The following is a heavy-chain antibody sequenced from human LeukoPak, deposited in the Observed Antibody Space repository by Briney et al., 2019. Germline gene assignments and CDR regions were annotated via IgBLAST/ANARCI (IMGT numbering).Heavy chain of an antibody. CDR1: GFTFSSHA. CDR2: ISGSGGST. V-gene: IGHV3-23*01. J-gene: IGHJ4*02. CDR3: ANRPNTYYYDSSGHY. Sequence: QPGGSLRLSCAASGFTFSSHAMSWVRQAPGEGLEWVSAISGSGGSTYYADSVKGRFTISRDNSKNTLYLQMNSLRAEDTAVYYCANRPNTYYYDSSGHYWGQGTLVTVSS. D-gene: IGHD3-22*01.